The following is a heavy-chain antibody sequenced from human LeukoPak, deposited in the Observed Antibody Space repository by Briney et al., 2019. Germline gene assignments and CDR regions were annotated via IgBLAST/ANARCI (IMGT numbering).Heavy chain of an antibody. J-gene: IGHJ4*02. CDR1: GFTFSSYW. D-gene: IGHD1-26*01. Sequence: GGSLRLSCAASGFTFSSYWIHWVRQAPGKGLVWVSRINTDGSTTTYADSVKGRLTISRDNAKNTLYLQMNSLRAEDTAVYYCARFRYSGSYYFDYWAQGTLVTVSS. V-gene: IGHV3-74*01. CDR3: ARFRYSGSYYFDY. CDR2: INTDGSTT.